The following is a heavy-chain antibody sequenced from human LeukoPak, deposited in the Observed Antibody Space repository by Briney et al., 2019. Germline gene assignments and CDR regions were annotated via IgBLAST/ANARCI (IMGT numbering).Heavy chain of an antibody. J-gene: IGHJ6*02. V-gene: IGHV3-9*01. Sequence: PGGSLRLSCAASGFTFDNYAMHWVRQAPGKGLEWVSGISCNSGTRVYADSVKGRFTISRDNLKNSLVLQMNSLRGEDTALYYCAKDRGCTSRSCSLGYYYYGVDVWGQGTTVTVSS. CDR3: AKDRGCTSRSCSLGYYYYGVDV. CDR1: GFTFDNYA. CDR2: ISCNSGTR. D-gene: IGHD2-2*01.